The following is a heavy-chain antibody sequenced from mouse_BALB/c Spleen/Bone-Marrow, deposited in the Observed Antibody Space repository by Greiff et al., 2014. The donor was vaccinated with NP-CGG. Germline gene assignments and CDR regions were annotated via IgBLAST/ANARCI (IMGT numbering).Heavy chain of an antibody. CDR2: IDPANGNT. CDR3: AAYYYGSSQFAY. J-gene: IGHJ3*01. CDR1: GFNIKDTY. Sequence: VQLNQSGAELVKPGASVKLSCTASGFNIKDTYMHRVKQRPEQGLEWIGRIDPANGNTKYDPKFQGKATITAYTSSNTAYLQLSSLTSEDTAVYYCAAYYYGSSQFAYWGQGTLVTVSA. V-gene: IGHV14-3*02. D-gene: IGHD1-1*01.